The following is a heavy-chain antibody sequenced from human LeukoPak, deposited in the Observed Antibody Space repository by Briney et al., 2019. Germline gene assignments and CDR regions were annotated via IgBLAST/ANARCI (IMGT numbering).Heavy chain of an antibody. Sequence: GGSLRLSCAASGFTFSSYAMSWVRQAPGKGLEWVSGISGSGSSTYYADSVKGRFTISRDNSKNTLYLQMNSLRAEDTAVYYCARGCSSTSCYTERPFDYWGQGTLVTVSS. CDR3: ARGCSSTSCYTERPFDY. J-gene: IGHJ4*02. CDR1: GFTFSSYA. CDR2: ISGSGSST. D-gene: IGHD2-2*02. V-gene: IGHV3-23*01.